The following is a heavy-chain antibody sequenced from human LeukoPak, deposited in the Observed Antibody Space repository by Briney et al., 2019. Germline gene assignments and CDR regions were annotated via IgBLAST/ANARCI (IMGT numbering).Heavy chain of an antibody. V-gene: IGHV3-23*01. CDR1: GFTFSTYG. CDR2: ISGSGGGT. CDR3: AKHRSSWHYFDY. J-gene: IGHJ4*02. D-gene: IGHD6-13*01. Sequence: EPGGSLRLSCAASGFTFSTYGMSWVRQAPGKGLEWVSAISGSGGGTYFADSVKGRFTISRDNSKNTLFLQMDSLRADDTAVYYRAKHRSSWHYFDYWGQGTLVTVST.